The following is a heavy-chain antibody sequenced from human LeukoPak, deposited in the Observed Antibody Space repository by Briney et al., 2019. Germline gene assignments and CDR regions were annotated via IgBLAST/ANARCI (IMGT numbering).Heavy chain of an antibody. CDR1: GGSLSSSSYY. D-gene: IGHD6-13*01. V-gene: IGHV4-39*07. CDR3: ARGGYCSSWSHNWFDL. J-gene: IGHJ5*02. Sequence: SETLSLTCTVSGGSLSSSSYYWGWLRQPPGTGLEWVGSIYYSGSIYYNPSLKRRVTISVDTSKIHFSLKQSSVTAAHTAVYYGARGGYCSSWSHNWFDLWGQGTLVTVS. CDR2: IYYSGSI.